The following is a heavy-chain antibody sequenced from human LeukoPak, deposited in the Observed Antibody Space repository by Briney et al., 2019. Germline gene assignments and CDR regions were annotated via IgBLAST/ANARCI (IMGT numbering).Heavy chain of an antibody. CDR3: ARKDTPEYCSGGSCCSGSFDY. CDR1: GGSISSYY. CDR2: IYYSGST. J-gene: IGHJ4*02. Sequence: SETLSLTCTVSGGSISSYYWSWIRQPPGKGLEWIGYIYYSGSTNYNPSLKSRVTISVDTSKNQFSLKLSSVTAADTAVYYCARKDTPEYCSGGSCCSGSFDYWGQGTLVTVSS. V-gene: IGHV4-59*08. D-gene: IGHD2-15*01.